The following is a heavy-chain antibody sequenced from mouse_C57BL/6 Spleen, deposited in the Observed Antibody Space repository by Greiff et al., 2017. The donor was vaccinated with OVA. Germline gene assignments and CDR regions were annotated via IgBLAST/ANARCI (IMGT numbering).Heavy chain of an antibody. CDR3: ARALRTYFDY. J-gene: IGHJ2*01. D-gene: IGHD1-1*01. CDR1: GFTFSSYA. Sequence: EVKVVESGGGLVKPGGSLKLSCAASGFTFSSYAMSWVRQTPEKRLEWVATISDGGSYTYYPDNVKGRFTISRDNAKNNLYLQMSHLKSEDTAMYYCARALRTYFDYWGQGTTLTVSS. V-gene: IGHV5-4*03. CDR2: ISDGGSYT.